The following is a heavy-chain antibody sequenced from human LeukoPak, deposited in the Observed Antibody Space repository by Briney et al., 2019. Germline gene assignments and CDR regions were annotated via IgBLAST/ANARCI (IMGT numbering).Heavy chain of an antibody. CDR2: ISYDGSNK. Sequence: GGSLRLSCAASGFTFSSYAMHWVRQAPGKGLEWVAVISYDGSNKYYADSVKGRFTISRDNSKNTLYLQMNSLRAEGTAVYYCARVLIVVGRRYGMDVWGQGTTVTVSS. J-gene: IGHJ6*02. V-gene: IGHV3-30-3*01. CDR3: ARVLIVVGRRYGMDV. D-gene: IGHD3-22*01. CDR1: GFTFSSYA.